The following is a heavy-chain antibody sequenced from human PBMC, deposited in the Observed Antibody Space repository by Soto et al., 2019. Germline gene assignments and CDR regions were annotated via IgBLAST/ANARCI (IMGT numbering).Heavy chain of an antibody. V-gene: IGHV4-38-2*02. J-gene: IGHJ4*02. CDR1: GYSISSGYY. CDR3: ARRGSGSYFDY. Sequence: SETLSLTCTVSGYSISSGYYWGWIRQPPGKGLEWIGSIYHSGSTYYNPSLKSRVTISVDTSKNQSSLKLGSLTAADTAVYYCARRGSGSYFDYWGQGALVTVSS. CDR2: IYHSGST. D-gene: IGHD1-26*01.